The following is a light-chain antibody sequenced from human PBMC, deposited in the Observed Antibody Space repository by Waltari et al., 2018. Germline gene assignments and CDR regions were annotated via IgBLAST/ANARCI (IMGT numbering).Light chain of an antibody. CDR1: GEYAVYD. V-gene: IGLV4-69*01. CDR2: LNSDGSH. Sequence: QPVLTQPPSASGSLGASVKLTCSLSGEYAVYDIAWHQVPPPKGPLYLLRLNSDGSHIKGGGIPYRFSGSTSGAERYLTIARLQSEDEAGYYCQTWGTAMHVFGGGTKLTVL. CDR3: QTWGTAMHV. J-gene: IGLJ3*02.